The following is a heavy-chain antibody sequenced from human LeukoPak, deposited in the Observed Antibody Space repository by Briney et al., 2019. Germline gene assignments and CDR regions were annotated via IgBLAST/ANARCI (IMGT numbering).Heavy chain of an antibody. V-gene: IGHV4-38-2*02. Sequence: SETLSLTCTVSGYSISSGYYWGWIRQPPGKGLEWIGSIYHSGSPYYNPSLKSRVTMSINRSKNQFSLNLSSVTAADTAVYYCARYCGGDCSNGFDIWGQGTMVTVSS. J-gene: IGHJ3*02. CDR3: ARYCGGDCSNGFDI. D-gene: IGHD2-21*02. CDR2: IYHSGSP. CDR1: GYSISSGYY.